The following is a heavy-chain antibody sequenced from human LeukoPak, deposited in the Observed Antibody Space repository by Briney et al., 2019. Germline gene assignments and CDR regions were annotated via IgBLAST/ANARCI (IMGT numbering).Heavy chain of an antibody. CDR3: TTSRTNDCSSPSCYTDY. V-gene: IGHV4-39*01. CDR2: AYYTGST. CDR1: GASIYTSSSY. J-gene: IGHJ4*02. Sequence: PSETLSLTCTVSGASIYTSSSYWGWIRQPPGKRLEWIASAYYTGSTYYSPSLKSRATISVDTSKNQFSLELNSVTAADTAVYYCTTSRTNDCSSPSCYTDYWGQGTLVTVSS. D-gene: IGHD2-2*02.